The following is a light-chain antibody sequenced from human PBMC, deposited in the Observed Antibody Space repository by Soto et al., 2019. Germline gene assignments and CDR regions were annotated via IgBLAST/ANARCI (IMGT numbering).Light chain of an antibody. CDR2: DAS. CDR3: HHRSNWPLT. V-gene: IGKV3-11*01. Sequence: EIVLTQSPATLSLSPGKRATLSCRASQSVSSYLGWYQQKPGQAPRLLIYDASNSATGIPARFRGSGSGTDFTLTISSLKPEDFAVYYCHHRSNWPLTFGQGTRLEI. CDR1: QSVSSY. J-gene: IGKJ5*01.